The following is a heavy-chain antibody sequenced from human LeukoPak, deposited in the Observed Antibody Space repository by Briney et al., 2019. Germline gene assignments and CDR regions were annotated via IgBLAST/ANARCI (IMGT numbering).Heavy chain of an antibody. V-gene: IGHV4-59*01. CDR2: IYYSGST. CDR1: GGSISSYY. D-gene: IGHD5-24*01. Sequence: PSETLSLTCTVSGGSISSYYWSWIRQPPGKGLGLIGYIYYSGSTKYNPSLKSRVTISVDTSKNQFSLKVSSVTAADTAVYYCARVCADGHSDYWGQGTLVTVSS. J-gene: IGHJ4*02. CDR3: ARVCADGHSDY.